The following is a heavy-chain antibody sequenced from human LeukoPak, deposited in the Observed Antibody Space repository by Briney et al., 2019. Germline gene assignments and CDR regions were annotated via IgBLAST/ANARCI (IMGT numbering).Heavy chain of an antibody. D-gene: IGHD3-22*01. J-gene: IGHJ4*02. Sequence: GRSLRLSCAASGFTFDDYAMHWVRQAPGKGLEWVSGISWNSGSIGYADSVKGRFTISGDNAKNSLYLQMNSLRAEDTALYYCAKALMYYYDSSGYFDYWGQGTLVTVSS. V-gene: IGHV3-9*01. CDR2: ISWNSGSI. CDR1: GFTFDDYA. CDR3: AKALMYYYDSSGYFDY.